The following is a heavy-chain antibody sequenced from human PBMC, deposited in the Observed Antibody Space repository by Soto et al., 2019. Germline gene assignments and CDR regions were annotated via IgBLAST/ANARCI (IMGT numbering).Heavy chain of an antibody. D-gene: IGHD3-22*01. CDR2: ISAYNGNT. CDR1: FTSYG. V-gene: IGHV1-18*01. CDR3: ASYYYDSPGWDYYYYGMDV. Sequence: FTSYGISWVRQAPGQGLEWMGRISAYNGNTNYAQKLQGRVTMTTDTSTSTAYMELRSLRSDDTAVYYCASYYYDSPGWDYYYYGMDVWGQGTTVTVSS. J-gene: IGHJ6*02.